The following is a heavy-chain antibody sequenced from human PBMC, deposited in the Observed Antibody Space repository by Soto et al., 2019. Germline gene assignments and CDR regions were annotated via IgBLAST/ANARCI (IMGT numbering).Heavy chain of an antibody. Sequence: QVQLVQSGAEVKKPGASVRVSCKASGYTFSSYGISWVRQAPGQGLEWMGWIRPDSGNTDYAQKFEGRVTMTADPPTSTAYMELRSLRSDDTAVYYCARDRSTSDYWGQGTLVTVSS. CDR2: IRPDSGNT. CDR3: ARDRSTSDY. J-gene: IGHJ4*02. V-gene: IGHV1-18*01. D-gene: IGHD2-2*01. CDR1: GYTFSSYG.